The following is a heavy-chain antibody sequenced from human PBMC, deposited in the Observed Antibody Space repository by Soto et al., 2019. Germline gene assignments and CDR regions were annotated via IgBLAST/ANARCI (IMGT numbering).Heavy chain of an antibody. V-gene: IGHV3-15*01. J-gene: IGHJ5*02. D-gene: IGHD6-25*01. Sequence: EVQLVESGGGLVKPGGSLRLSCAASGLIFSNAWMTWVRQAPGKGMEWVGRIKTKTDGWTTDYAAPVRGRFTISRDDSKNTLYLQMSSLKTEDTAVYYCATGGSSWGQGTLVTVSS. CDR2: IKTKTDGWTT. CDR3: ATGGSS. CDR1: GLIFSNAW.